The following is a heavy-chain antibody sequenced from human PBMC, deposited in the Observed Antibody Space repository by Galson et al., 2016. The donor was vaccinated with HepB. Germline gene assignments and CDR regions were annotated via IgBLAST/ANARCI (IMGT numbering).Heavy chain of an antibody. CDR2: IYYSGNT. Sequence: ETLSLTCTVSGGSINSYYWSWIRQPPGKGLEWIGYIYYSGNTNYNPSLKSRVTISVDTSKNQFSLKLISMTAADTAVYFCARSNYGYSNPLGYWGQGTLVTVSS. D-gene: IGHD4-17*01. CDR1: GGSINSYY. J-gene: IGHJ4*02. CDR3: ARSNYGYSNPLGY. V-gene: IGHV4-59*01.